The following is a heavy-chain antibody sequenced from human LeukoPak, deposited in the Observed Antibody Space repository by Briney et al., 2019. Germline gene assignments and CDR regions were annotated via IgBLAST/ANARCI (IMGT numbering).Heavy chain of an antibody. J-gene: IGHJ4*02. CDR1: GDSITRYF. D-gene: IGHD5-12*01. V-gene: IGHV4-59*01. CDR2: ISFGGST. Sequence: SETLSLTCTVSGDSITRYFWNWIRPPPRKELGWIGYISFGGSTNYNHSLKSRVTISIDTSKNQFSLKLTSETAADTAVYYCASGDDYKSTLFDYWGQGTLVTVSS. CDR3: ASGDDYKSTLFDY.